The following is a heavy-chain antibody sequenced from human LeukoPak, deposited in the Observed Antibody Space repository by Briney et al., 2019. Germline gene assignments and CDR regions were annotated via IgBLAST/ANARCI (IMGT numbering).Heavy chain of an antibody. CDR3: AKDENDVHQSTVTTYYYYYGMDV. J-gene: IGHJ6*02. CDR2: INSDGSST. Sequence: GGSLRLSCAASGFTFSSYWMHWVRHAPGKGLVWVSRINSDGSSTSYADSVKGRFTISRDNAKNTLYLQMNSLRAEDTAVYYCAKDENDVHQSTVTTYYYYYGMDVWGQGTTVTVSS. D-gene: IGHD4-17*01. V-gene: IGHV3-74*01. CDR1: GFTFSSYW.